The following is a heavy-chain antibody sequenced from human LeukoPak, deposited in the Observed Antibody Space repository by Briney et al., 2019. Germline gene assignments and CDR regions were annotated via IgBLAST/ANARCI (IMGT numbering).Heavy chain of an antibody. CDR3: ARVNQDIVVVPAAMCWCDP. D-gene: IGHD2-2*01. CDR1: GFTFSDYY. V-gene: IGHV3-11*01. Sequence: GGSLRLSCAASGFTFSDYYMSWIRQAPGKGLEWVSYISSSGSTIYYADSVKGRFTISRDNAKNSLYLQMNSLRAEDTAVYYCARVNQDIVVVPAAMCWCDPWGQGTLVTVSS. CDR2: ISSSGSTI. J-gene: IGHJ5*02.